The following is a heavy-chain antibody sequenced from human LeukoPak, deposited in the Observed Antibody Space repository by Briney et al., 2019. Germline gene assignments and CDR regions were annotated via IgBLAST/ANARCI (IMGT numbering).Heavy chain of an antibody. CDR2: ISDNGGLR. V-gene: IGHV3-23*01. CDR1: GFTFSNYA. CDR3: AKRDEEYAFNL. Sequence: GGSLRLSCAASGFTFSNYAMSWVRQAPGKGLEWVSVISDNGGLRYYADSVKGRFTISRDNSKNTLYLQMNGLRAEDTAVYYCAKRDEEYAFNLWGQGTMVTVSS. D-gene: IGHD5-24*01. J-gene: IGHJ3*01.